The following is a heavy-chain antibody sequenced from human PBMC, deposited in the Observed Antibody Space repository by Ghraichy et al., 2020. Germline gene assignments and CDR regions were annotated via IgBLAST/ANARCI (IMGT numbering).Heavy chain of an antibody. D-gene: IGHD3-3*01. Sequence: SQTLSLTCTVSGGSISSYYWSWIRQPPGKGLEWIGYIYYSGSTNYNPSLKSRVTISVDTSKNQFSLKLSSVTAADTAVYYCARGGVGDFWSVPIRPFDYWGQGTLVTVSS. CDR1: GGSISSYY. J-gene: IGHJ4*02. CDR2: IYYSGST. CDR3: ARGGVGDFWSVPIRPFDY. V-gene: IGHV4-59*01.